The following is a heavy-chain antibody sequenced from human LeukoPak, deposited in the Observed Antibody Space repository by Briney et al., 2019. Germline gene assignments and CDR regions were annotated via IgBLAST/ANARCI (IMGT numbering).Heavy chain of an antibody. V-gene: IGHV1-2*02. Sequence: ASVKVSCKASGHTFTGYNIHWVRQAPGPGLEWMGWINPNSGGTKYAQNFQGRVTMTRDTSISTAYMELSSLRSDDTAVYFCAREPYGSGNYYFDYWGQGTLVTVSS. D-gene: IGHD3-10*01. J-gene: IGHJ4*02. CDR2: INPNSGGT. CDR1: GHTFTGYN. CDR3: AREPYGSGNYYFDY.